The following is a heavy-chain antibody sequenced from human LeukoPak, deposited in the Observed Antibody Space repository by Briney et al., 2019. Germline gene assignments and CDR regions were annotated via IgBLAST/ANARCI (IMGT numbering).Heavy chain of an antibody. Sequence: ASVKVSCKASGGTFSKYSISWARQRPGQGLEWMGGITPLFGTANYAQKFQGRVTITADESTSTAYMELSSLRSEDTAVYYCALVRGVIRPYWGQGTLVTVSS. CDR1: GGTFSKYS. V-gene: IGHV1-69*13. CDR2: ITPLFGTA. CDR3: ALVRGVIRPY. J-gene: IGHJ4*02. D-gene: IGHD3-10*01.